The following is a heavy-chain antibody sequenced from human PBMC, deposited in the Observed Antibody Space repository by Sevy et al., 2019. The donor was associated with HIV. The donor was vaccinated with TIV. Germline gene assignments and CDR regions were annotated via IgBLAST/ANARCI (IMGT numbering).Heavy chain of an antibody. CDR3: ARVAVEYCNDDCDHRFGY. V-gene: IGHV3-30-3*01. J-gene: IGHJ4*02. D-gene: IGHD2-21*02. Sequence: GGSLRLSCAASGFTFTLYAIHWVRQAPGKGLEWVALISYSGTNKYYADSVKGPFTISRDDSKNTAYLQMNNLRTDDTAVYYCARVAVEYCNDDCDHRFGYWGQGTQVSGSS. CDR2: ISYSGTNK. CDR1: GFTFTLYA.